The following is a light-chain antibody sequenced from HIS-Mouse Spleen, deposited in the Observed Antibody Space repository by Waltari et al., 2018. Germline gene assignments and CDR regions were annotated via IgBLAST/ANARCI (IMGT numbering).Light chain of an antibody. V-gene: IGKV1-9*01. Sequence: DIQFTHSPSFLPASVGYRVTITCRARQGISSYLAWYQQKTGEAPKLLIYAASTLQSVVPSRFSGSGAGTEVTLTLSSMQPEDFATYYCQQLNSYPPTFGQGTKVEIK. CDR3: QQLNSYPPT. J-gene: IGKJ1*01. CDR1: QGISSY. CDR2: AAS.